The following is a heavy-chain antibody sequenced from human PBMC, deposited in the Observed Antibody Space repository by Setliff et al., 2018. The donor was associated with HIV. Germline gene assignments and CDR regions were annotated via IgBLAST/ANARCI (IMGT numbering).Heavy chain of an antibody. CDR2: IYYSGSV. Sequence: LSLTCTVSGGSIIYTSYYWGWIRQPPGKGLEWIGSIYYSGSVYYNPSLKSRVTISVDTTKNQFSLKVKSVTAADTAVYYCSKSIVGGTTHAFDLWGQGTMVTVSS. D-gene: IGHD1-26*01. V-gene: IGHV4-39*07. CDR1: GGSIIYTSYY. J-gene: IGHJ3*01. CDR3: SKSIVGGTTHAFDL.